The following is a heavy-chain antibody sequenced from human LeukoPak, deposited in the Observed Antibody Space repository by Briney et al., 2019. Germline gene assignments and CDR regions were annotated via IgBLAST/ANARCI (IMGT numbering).Heavy chain of an antibody. V-gene: IGHV1-24*01. CDR2: FDPEDGET. CDR3: ARGSTVDTVATPLKY. J-gene: IGHJ4*02. Sequence: KPGASVKVSCKVSGYTLTELSMHWVRQAPGKGLEWMGGFDPEDGETIYAQKFQGRVTMTRSTSVSTAYMELSSLRSEDTAVYYCARGSTVDTVATPLKYWGQGTLVTVSS. CDR1: GYTLTELS. D-gene: IGHD5-12*01.